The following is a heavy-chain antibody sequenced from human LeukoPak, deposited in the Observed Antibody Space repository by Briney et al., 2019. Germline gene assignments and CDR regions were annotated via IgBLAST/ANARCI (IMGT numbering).Heavy chain of an antibody. D-gene: IGHD3-22*01. Sequence: ASVKVSCKASGYTFTSYYMHWVLQAPGQGLEWMGIINPSGGSTSYAPKFQGRVTMTRDTSTSTVYMDLSSLRSEDTAVYYCARDSHDTSGYPGYWGQGTLVTVSS. CDR1: GYTFTSYY. V-gene: IGHV1-46*01. CDR3: ARDSHDTSGYPGY. J-gene: IGHJ4*02. CDR2: INPSGGST.